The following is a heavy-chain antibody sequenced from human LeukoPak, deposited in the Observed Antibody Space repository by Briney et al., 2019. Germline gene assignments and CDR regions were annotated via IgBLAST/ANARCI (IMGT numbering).Heavy chain of an antibody. J-gene: IGHJ4*02. CDR2: ISAYNGNT. V-gene: IGHV1-18*01. CDR1: GYTFTSYG. CDR3: ARADSSGTPNLS. D-gene: IGHD3-22*01. Sequence: ASVKVSCKASGYTFTSYGISWVRQAPGQGLEWMGWISAYNGNTNYAQKFQGRVTMTTDTSTSTAYMELRSLRSDDTAVYYCARADSSGTPNLSWGQGTLVTVSS.